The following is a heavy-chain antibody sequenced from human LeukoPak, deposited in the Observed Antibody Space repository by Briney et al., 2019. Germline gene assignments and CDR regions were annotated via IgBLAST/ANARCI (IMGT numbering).Heavy chain of an antibody. Sequence: SETLSLTCTVSGGSISSYYWSWIRQPPGKGLEWIGYIYYSGSTNYNPSLKSRVTISVDTSRNQFSLKLSSVTAADTAVYYCARLSSGSSSWYDIDYWGQGTLVTVSS. CDR3: ARLSSGSSSWYDIDY. J-gene: IGHJ4*02. D-gene: IGHD6-13*01. V-gene: IGHV4-59*08. CDR2: IYYSGST. CDR1: GGSISSYY.